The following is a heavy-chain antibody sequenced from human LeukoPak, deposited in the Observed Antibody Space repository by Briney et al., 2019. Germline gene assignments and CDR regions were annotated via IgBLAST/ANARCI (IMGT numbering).Heavy chain of an antibody. CDR3: APGERIAAAAPLYYFDY. Sequence: ASVKVSCKTSGYTFTAYHMHWVRHAPGEGLEWMGWINPNNGGTNYAQKFQGRVTLTRDTSISTAYMELSRLRSDDTAVYYCAPGERIAAAAPLYYFDYWGQGTLVTVSS. D-gene: IGHD6-13*01. CDR2: INPNNGGT. CDR1: GYTFTAYH. J-gene: IGHJ4*02. V-gene: IGHV1-2*02.